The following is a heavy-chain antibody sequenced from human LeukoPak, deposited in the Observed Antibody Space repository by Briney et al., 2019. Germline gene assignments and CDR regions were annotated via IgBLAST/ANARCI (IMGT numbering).Heavy chain of an antibody. Sequence: PSGTLSLTCAVSGDSISSNYWWTWVRQPPGKGLEWIGEIHHSESTNFNPSLKSRVTISVDKSKNHFSLSLTSVSAADTAVYYCARGRKYTSGYRVTELGSGYSDYWGQGTLVTVSS. V-gene: IGHV4-4*02. D-gene: IGHD5-18*01. CDR2: IHHSEST. CDR3: ARGRKYTSGYRVTELGSGYSDY. J-gene: IGHJ4*02. CDR1: GDSISSNYW.